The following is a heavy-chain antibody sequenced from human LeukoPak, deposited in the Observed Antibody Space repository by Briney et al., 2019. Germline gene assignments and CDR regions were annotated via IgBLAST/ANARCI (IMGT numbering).Heavy chain of an antibody. Sequence: TGGSLRLSCAASGFTLSSYAMTWVRQAPGRGLEWVSSVDGGGGGTYYADSVKGRFTISRDNSKNTLYLQMNSLRAEDTAVYYCAKDSHSSGWYGWGQGTLVTVSS. CDR2: VDGGGGGT. CDR3: AKDSHSSGWYG. CDR1: GFTLSSYA. D-gene: IGHD6-19*01. J-gene: IGHJ4*02. V-gene: IGHV3-23*01.